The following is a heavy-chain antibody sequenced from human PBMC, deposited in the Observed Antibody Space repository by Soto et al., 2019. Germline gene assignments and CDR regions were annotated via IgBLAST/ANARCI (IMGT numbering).Heavy chain of an antibody. D-gene: IGHD6-19*01. CDR1: GFTFSSFA. J-gene: IGHJ4*02. Sequence: LRLSCAASGFTFSSFAMGWVRQAPGKGLEWVSVINDSGGSTYYADSVKGRFTISRDNSKNTLYLQMNSLRAEDTAVYYCAKDATISSGWYHFDYWGQGALVTVSS. CDR2: INDSGGST. CDR3: AKDATISSGWYHFDY. V-gene: IGHV3-23*01.